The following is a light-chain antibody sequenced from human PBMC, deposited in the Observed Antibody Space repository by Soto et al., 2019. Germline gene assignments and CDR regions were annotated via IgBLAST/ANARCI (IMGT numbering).Light chain of an antibody. CDR3: SSYAGRNKV. Sequence: QSALTQPPSASGSPGQSVTISCTGTSSDVGGYNYVSWYQQHPGKAPKLIIYEVNKRPSGVPDRFSGSKSGNTASLTVSGLQAEDEADYHCSSYAGRNKVFGGGTKLTVL. V-gene: IGLV2-8*01. J-gene: IGLJ2*01. CDR2: EVN. CDR1: SSDVGGYNY.